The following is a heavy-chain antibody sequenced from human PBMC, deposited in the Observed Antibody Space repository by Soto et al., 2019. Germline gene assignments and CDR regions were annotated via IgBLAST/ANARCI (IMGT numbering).Heavy chain of an antibody. CDR3: ARGRASGSYYLLDY. D-gene: IGHD3-10*01. V-gene: IGHV1-8*01. CDR1: GDTFTTYD. Sequence: PSVTVSCKASGDTFTTYDISWVRQATGHGLEWMGWINPNSGNIGYAQRFQGRVTMTRDTAIRTAYMEVSSLRSDDTAVYYCARGRASGSYYLLDYWGQGTLVTVSS. J-gene: IGHJ4*02. CDR2: INPNSGNI.